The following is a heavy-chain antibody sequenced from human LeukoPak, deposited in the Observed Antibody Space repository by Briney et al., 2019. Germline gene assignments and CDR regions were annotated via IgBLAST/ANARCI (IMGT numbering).Heavy chain of an antibody. D-gene: IGHD6-6*01. Sequence: SVKVSCKASGGTFSSYAISWVRQAPGQGLEWMGRIIPIFGTANYAQKFQGRVTITTDESTSTAYMELSSLRSEDTAVYYCARSITARPQGYYYYYMDVWGKGTTVTVSS. CDR3: ARSITARPQGYYYYYMDV. V-gene: IGHV1-69*05. CDR2: IIPIFGTA. CDR1: GGTFSSYA. J-gene: IGHJ6*03.